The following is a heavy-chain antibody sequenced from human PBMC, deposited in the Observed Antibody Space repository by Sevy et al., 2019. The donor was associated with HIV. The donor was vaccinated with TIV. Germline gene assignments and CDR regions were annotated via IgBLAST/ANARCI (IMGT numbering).Heavy chain of an antibody. CDR2: IIPIFGTP. Sequence: ASVKVSCKASGDTFSTYGLSWVRQAPGQGLEWMGGIIPIFGTPNYAQKFQGRVTITADESASTAYMELSSLRSEDTALYYCAREGCVATTGDHDAFDIWGHGTLVTVSS. D-gene: IGHD1-1*01. V-gene: IGHV1-69*13. CDR3: AREGCVATTGDHDAFDI. J-gene: IGHJ3*02. CDR1: GDTFSTYG.